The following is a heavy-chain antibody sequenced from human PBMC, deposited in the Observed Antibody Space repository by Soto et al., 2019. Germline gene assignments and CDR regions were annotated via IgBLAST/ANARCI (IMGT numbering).Heavy chain of an antibody. CDR1: GDSVSSNSAA. V-gene: IGHV6-1*01. Sequence: LSLTCAISGDSVSSNSAAWNWIRQSPSRGLEWLGRTYYRSKWYNDYAVSVKSRITINPDTSKNQFSLQLNSVTPEDTAVYYCARDLRCSGGSCYTIDYYYYYMDVWGKGTTVTVSS. D-gene: IGHD2-15*01. CDR3: ARDLRCSGGSCYTIDYYYYYMDV. J-gene: IGHJ6*03. CDR2: TYYRSKWYN.